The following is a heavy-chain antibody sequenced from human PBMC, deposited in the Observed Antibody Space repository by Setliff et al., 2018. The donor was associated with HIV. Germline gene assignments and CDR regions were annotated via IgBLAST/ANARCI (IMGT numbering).Heavy chain of an antibody. CDR3: ARGWSSGSYTWFDP. CDR1: GDSFTSYY. Sequence: SETLSLTCTVSGDSFTSYYWSWIRQRPGEGLEWIGYLYYSGSTNYNPPLKRLVTMSVDTSKTQFSLQLSSVTAADTALYYCARGWSSGSYTWFDPW. J-gene: IGHJ5*02. D-gene: IGHD6-19*01. CDR2: LYYSGST. V-gene: IGHV4-59*01.